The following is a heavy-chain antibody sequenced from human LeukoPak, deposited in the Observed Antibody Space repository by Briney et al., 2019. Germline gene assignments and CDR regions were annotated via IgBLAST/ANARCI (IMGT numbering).Heavy chain of an antibody. Sequence: GGSLRLSCATSGFTFSTYALNWVRQAPGKGLESVSTITGGGGSTYYADSVKGRFTISRDNAKNSLYLQMNSLRAEDTAVYYCARDRGRVGATPFDYWGQGTLVTVSS. CDR2: ITGGGGST. CDR1: GFTFSTYA. CDR3: ARDRGRVGATPFDY. V-gene: IGHV3-21*01. D-gene: IGHD1-26*01. J-gene: IGHJ4*02.